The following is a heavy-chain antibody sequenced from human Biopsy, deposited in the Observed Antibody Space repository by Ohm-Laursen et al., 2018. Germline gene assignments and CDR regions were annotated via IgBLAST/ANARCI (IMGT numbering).Heavy chain of an antibody. CDR2: IYTSGST. D-gene: IGHD1-26*01. CDR3: ARHAPSYSGSYWRYFDL. V-gene: IGHV4-4*07. Sequence: SETLSLTWTVSGGSISSYYWNWIRQPAGKGLEWIGRIYTSGSTNFNPSLKSRVTMSIDTSKNRFSLRLTSVTAADTAVYYCARHAPSYSGSYWRYFDLWGRGTLVTVSS. CDR1: GGSISSYY. J-gene: IGHJ2*01.